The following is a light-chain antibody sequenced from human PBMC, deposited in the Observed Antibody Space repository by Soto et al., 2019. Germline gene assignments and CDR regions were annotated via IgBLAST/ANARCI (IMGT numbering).Light chain of an antibody. J-gene: IGKJ4*01. V-gene: IGKV3-11*01. CDR3: QQRVNWPPT. Sequence: VLTRSPARLSLSPGERATLSCRAGQSVSDYLAWYQQKPGQPPRLLFFDASNRATGVPDRFSAGGSGTDFTLIISSLEPEDFAVYYCQQRVNWPPTFGGGTKVEI. CDR1: QSVSDY. CDR2: DAS.